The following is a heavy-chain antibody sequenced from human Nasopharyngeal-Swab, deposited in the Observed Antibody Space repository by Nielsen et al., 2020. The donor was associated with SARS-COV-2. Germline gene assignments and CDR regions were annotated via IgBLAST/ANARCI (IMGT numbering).Heavy chain of an antibody. D-gene: IGHD3-3*01. V-gene: IGHV3-15*01. J-gene: IGHJ6*03. CDR2: IKSKTDGGTT. Sequence: GESLKISCAASGFTFSNAWMSWVRQAPGKGLEWVGRIKSKTDGGTTDYAAPVKGRFTISRDDSKSIAYLQMNSLKTEDTAVYYCTRGGVFYDFWSGSLYMDVWGKGTTVTVSS. CDR3: TRGGVFYDFWSGSLYMDV. CDR1: GFTFSNAW.